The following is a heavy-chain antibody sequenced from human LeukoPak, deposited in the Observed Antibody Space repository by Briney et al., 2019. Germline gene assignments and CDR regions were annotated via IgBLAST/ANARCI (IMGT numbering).Heavy chain of an antibody. D-gene: IGHD6-13*01. CDR2: IVVGSGNT. CDR1: GFTFTSSA. CDR3: ATVPFSAAAGYYMDV. V-gene: IGHV1-58*01. J-gene: IGHJ6*03. Sequence: SVKVSCKASGFTFTSSAVQWVRQARGQRLEWIGWIVVGSGNTNYAQKFQGRVTITADESTSTAYMELSSLRSEDTAVYYCATVPFSAAAGYYMDVWGKGTTVTVSS.